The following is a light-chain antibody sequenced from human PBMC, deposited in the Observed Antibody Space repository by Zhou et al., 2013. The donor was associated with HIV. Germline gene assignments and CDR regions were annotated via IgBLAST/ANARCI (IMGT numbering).Light chain of an antibody. Sequence: DIQLTQSPSSLSASVGDRVTITCRASHNVSNFLNWYQQRPGKAPKLLLYSASTVQSGVPSRFSGSGYGTDFTLAISSLQPEDFAIYFCQQSYTTPETFGGGTKVE. J-gene: IGKJ4*01. CDR1: HNVSNF. CDR2: SAS. CDR3: QQSYTTPET. V-gene: IGKV1-39*01.